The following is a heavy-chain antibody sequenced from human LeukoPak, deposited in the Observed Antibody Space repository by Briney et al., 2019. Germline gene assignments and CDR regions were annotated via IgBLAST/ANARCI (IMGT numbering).Heavy chain of an antibody. CDR3: ARHAKTSPRLQRHKSNYYYYYMDV. J-gene: IGHJ6*03. Sequence: ASVKVSCKASGYIFTNYHVHWVRQAPGQGLEWMGIINPGGGSTSYAQKFQGRVTMTRDTSTSTVYMELSSLRSEDTAVYYCARHAKTSPRLQRHKSNYYYYYMDVWGKGTTVTVPS. CDR2: INPGGGST. CDR1: GYIFTNYH. V-gene: IGHV1-46*01. D-gene: IGHD4-11*01.